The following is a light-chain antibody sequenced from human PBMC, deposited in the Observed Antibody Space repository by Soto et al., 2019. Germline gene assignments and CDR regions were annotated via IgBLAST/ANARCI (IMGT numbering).Light chain of an antibody. CDR2: GAS. CDR3: QQYGSSPPRT. Sequence: EIVLTQSTDTLSLSPGERATLSCRASQSVSSSYLAWYQQKPGQAPRLLIYGASSRATGIPDRFSGSGSGTDFTLTISRLEPEDFAVYYCQQYGSSPPRTFGQGTKFDIK. V-gene: IGKV3-20*01. J-gene: IGKJ1*01. CDR1: QSVSSSY.